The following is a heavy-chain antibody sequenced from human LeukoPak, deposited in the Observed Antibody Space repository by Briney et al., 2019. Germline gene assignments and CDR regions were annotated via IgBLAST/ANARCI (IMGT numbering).Heavy chain of an antibody. CDR2: ISSSSIYM. CDR1: GFTFSAYT. Sequence: GGSLRLSCAASGFTFSAYTMNWVRQAPGKGLEWVSSISSSSIYMYYADSVKGRFTISRDNAKNTVYVHMNSLRDEDTAVYYCARGGRFAYFLDYWGQGTLVTVSS. J-gene: IGHJ4*02. V-gene: IGHV3-21*01. D-gene: IGHD2-21*01. CDR3: ARGGRFAYFLDY.